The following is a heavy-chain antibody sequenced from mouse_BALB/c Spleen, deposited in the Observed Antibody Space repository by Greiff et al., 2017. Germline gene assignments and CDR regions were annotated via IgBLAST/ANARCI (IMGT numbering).Heavy chain of an antibody. CDR2: ISSGGST. CDR1: GFTFSSYA. Sequence: EVKVVESGGGLVKPGGSLKLSCAASGFTFSSYAMSWVRQTPEKRLEWVASISSGGSTYYPDSVKGRFTISRDNARNILYLQMSSLRSEDTAMYYCARGTVPYYFDYWGQGTTLTVSS. V-gene: IGHV5-6-5*01. J-gene: IGHJ2*01. D-gene: IGHD1-1*01. CDR3: ARGTVPYYFDY.